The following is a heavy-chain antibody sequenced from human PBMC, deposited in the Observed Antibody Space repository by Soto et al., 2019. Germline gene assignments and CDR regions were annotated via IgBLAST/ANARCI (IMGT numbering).Heavy chain of an antibody. D-gene: IGHD3-22*01. J-gene: IGHJ4*02. CDR3: ARRRSGYRDYYFDY. CDR1: GFTFSSYW. Sequence: EVQLVESGGGLVQPGGSLRLSCAASGFTFSSYWMSWVRQAPGKGLEWVANIKQDGSEKYYVDSVKGRFTISRDNAKNSLYLQMNSLRAEDTAVYYCARRRSGYRDYYFDYWGQGTLVTASS. CDR2: IKQDGSEK. V-gene: IGHV3-7*05.